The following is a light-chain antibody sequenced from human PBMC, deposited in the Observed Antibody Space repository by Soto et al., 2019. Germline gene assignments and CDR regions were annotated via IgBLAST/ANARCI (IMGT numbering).Light chain of an antibody. CDR3: SAYTSSSPYV. V-gene: IGLV2-14*01. CDR2: DVS. Sequence: QSVLTQPASVSGSPGQSITISCTGTSNDVGGYNYVSWYQQHPGKAPKLMIYDVSNRPSGVSNRFSGSKSGNTASLTISGLQAEDEAEYYCSAYTSSSPYVFGTGTKVTVL. J-gene: IGLJ1*01. CDR1: SNDVGGYNY.